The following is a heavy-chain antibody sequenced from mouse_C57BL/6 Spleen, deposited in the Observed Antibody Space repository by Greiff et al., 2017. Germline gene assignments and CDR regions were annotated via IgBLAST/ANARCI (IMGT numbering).Heavy chain of an antibody. D-gene: IGHD2-1*01. J-gene: IGHJ2*01. CDR2: IHPNSGSP. V-gene: IGHV1-64*01. CDR1: GYTFTSYW. CDR3: ARKPYGNFESPNY. Sequence: VQLQQPGAELVKPGASVTLSCKASGYTFTSYWMPWLKQRPGQGLAWIGMIHPNSGSPNYNEKFKSKATLTVDKSSSTAYMQLSSLTSEDSAVDYCARKPYGNFESPNYWGQGTTLTVSS.